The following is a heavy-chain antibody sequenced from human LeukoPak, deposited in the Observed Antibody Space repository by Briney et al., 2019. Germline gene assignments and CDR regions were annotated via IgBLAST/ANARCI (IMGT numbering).Heavy chain of an antibody. J-gene: IGHJ6*03. CDR3: ARVKDPGGYHYYYYMDV. CDR1: GVSISSGSYY. Sequence: PSETLSLTCTVSGVSISSGSYYWSWIRQPAGKGLEWIGRIYASGSTIYNPSLKSRVTISTDTSKNQFSLKLSSVTAADTAVYYCARVKDPGGYHYYYYMDVWGKGTTVTVSS. CDR2: IYASGST. V-gene: IGHV4-61*02. D-gene: IGHD3-16*01.